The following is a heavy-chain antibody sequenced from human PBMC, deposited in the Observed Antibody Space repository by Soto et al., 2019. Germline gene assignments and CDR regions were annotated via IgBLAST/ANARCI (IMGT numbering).Heavy chain of an antibody. J-gene: IGHJ6*02. D-gene: IGHD5-18*01. V-gene: IGHV1-46*01. Sequence: ASVKVSCKASGYTFTSYYMHWVRQAPGQGLEWMGIINPSGGSTSYAQKFQGRVTMTRDTSTSTVYMELSSLRSEDTAVYYCARSRNRVDTAMVKDYYYYGMDVWGQGTTVTVSS. CDR1: GYTFTSYY. CDR2: INPSGGST. CDR3: ARSRNRVDTAMVKDYYYYGMDV.